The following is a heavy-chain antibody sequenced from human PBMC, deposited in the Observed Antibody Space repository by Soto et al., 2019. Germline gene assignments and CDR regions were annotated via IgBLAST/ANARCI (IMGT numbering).Heavy chain of an antibody. J-gene: IGHJ3*02. Sequence: EVQLLESGGGLVQPGGSLRLSCAASGFTFSSYAMSWVRQAPGKGLEWVSAISGSGGSTYYADSVKGRFTISRDNSKNTLYLQMNSLSAADTAVYYCAKARGYSGYASAFDIWGQGTMVTVSS. CDR2: ISGSGGST. CDR3: AKARGYSGYASAFDI. V-gene: IGHV3-23*01. CDR1: GFTFSSYA. D-gene: IGHD5-12*01.